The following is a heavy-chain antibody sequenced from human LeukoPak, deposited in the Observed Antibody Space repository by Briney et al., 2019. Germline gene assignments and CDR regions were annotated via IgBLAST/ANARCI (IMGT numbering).Heavy chain of an antibody. J-gene: IGHJ5*02. CDR2: IYDSGST. V-gene: IGHV4-39*07. CDR1: GGSISSNSYY. Sequence: PSETLSLTCTVSGGSISSNSYYWGWIRQPPGKGLEWIGSIYDSGSTYYNPSLKSRVTISVDTSKNQFSLKLSSVTAADTAVYYCARDSDYYDSSGLPGGFDPWGQGTLVTVSS. D-gene: IGHD3-22*01. CDR3: ARDSDYYDSSGLPGGFDP.